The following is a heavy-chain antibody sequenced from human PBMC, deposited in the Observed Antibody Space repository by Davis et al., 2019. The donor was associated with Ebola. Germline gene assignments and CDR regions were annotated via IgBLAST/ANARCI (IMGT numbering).Heavy chain of an antibody. CDR3: ASGEVQLWLQAYYYYGMDV. Sequence: AASVKVSCKASGYTFTGYYMHWVRQAPGQGLEWMGIINPSGGSTSYAQKFQGRVTMTTDTSTSTAYMELSSLRSEDTAVYYCASGEVQLWLQAYYYYGMDVWGQGTTVTVSS. CDR1: GYTFTGYY. V-gene: IGHV1-46*01. CDR2: INPSGGST. J-gene: IGHJ6*02. D-gene: IGHD5-18*01.